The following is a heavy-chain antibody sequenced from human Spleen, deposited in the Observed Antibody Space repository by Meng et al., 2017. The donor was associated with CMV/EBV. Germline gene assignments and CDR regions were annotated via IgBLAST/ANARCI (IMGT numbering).Heavy chain of an antibody. CDR3: ARERSGYFDY. CDR1: GFTVSSNY. CDR2: IYSGGST. D-gene: IGHD2-15*01. Sequence: ETLSLTCAASGFTVSSNYMGWVRQAPGKGLEWVSVIYSGGSTYYADSVKGRFTISRDNSKNTLYLQMNSLRAEDTAVYYCARERSGYFDYWGQGTLVTVSS. J-gene: IGHJ4*02. V-gene: IGHV3-66*02.